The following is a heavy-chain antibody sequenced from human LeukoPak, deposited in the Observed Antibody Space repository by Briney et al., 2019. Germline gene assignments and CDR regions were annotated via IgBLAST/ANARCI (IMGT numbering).Heavy chain of an antibody. CDR2: ISGSGGST. Sequence: PGGSLRLSCAASGFTFSIYAMSWVRQAPGKGLEWVSAISGSGGSTYYADSVKGRFTISRDNSKNTLYLQMNSLRAEDTAVYYCAKDSSGYYYENWFDPWGQGTLVTVSS. CDR3: AKDSSGYYYENWFDP. J-gene: IGHJ5*02. D-gene: IGHD3-22*01. V-gene: IGHV3-23*01. CDR1: GFTFSIYA.